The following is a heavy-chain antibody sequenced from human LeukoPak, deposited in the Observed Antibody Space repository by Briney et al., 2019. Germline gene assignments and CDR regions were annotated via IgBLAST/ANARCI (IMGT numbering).Heavy chain of an antibody. J-gene: IGHJ4*02. D-gene: IGHD3-16*02. V-gene: IGHV3-21*01. Sequence: GGSLRLSCAASGFTFSSYSMNWVRQAPGKGLEWVSSISSSSSYIYYADSVKGRFTISRDNAKNSLYLQMNSLRAEDTAVYYCARDRDDYVWGSYRYRRGHFDYWGQGTLVTVPS. CDR2: ISSSSSYI. CDR1: GFTFSSYS. CDR3: ARDRDDYVWGSYRYRRGHFDY.